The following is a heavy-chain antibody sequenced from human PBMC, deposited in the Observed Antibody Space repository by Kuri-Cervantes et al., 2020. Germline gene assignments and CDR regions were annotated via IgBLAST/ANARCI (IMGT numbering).Heavy chain of an antibody. D-gene: IGHD2-15*01. V-gene: IGHV4-39*07. CDR3: ARVIVVVVAATP. Sequence: ESLKISCAASGVAFNNYAMSWVRQPPGKGLEWIGSIYYSGSTYYNPSLKSRVTISVDTSKNQFSLKLSSVTAADTAVYYCARVIVVVVAATPWGQGTLVTVSS. CDR2: IYYSGST. CDR1: GVAFNNYA. J-gene: IGHJ5*02.